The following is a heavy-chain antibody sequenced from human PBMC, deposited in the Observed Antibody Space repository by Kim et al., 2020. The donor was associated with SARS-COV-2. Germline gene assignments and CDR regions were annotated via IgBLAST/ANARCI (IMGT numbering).Heavy chain of an antibody. Sequence: SETLSLTCAVYGGSFSGYYWSWIRQPPGKGLEWIGEINHSGSTNFNPSLKSRVTISVDTSKNQFSLKLSSVTAADTAVYYCARGKPKITMVRGAGFRFDPWGQGTLVTVSS. CDR3: ARGKPKITMVRGAGFRFDP. CDR2: INHSGST. J-gene: IGHJ5*02. D-gene: IGHD3-10*01. CDR1: GGSFSGYY. V-gene: IGHV4-34*01.